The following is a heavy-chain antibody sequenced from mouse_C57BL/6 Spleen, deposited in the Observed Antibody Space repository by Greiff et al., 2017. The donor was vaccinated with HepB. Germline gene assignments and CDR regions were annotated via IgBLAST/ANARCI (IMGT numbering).Heavy chain of an antibody. V-gene: IGHV14-2*01. CDR3: ARNYGSSYWYFDV. CDR1: GFNIKDYY. Sequence: VQLQQSGAELVKPGASVKLSCTASGFNIKDYYMHWVKQRTEQGLEWIGRIDPEDGETKYAPTFQGQATITADTSSNTAYLQLSSLTSEDTAVYYCARNYGSSYWYFDVWGTGTTVTVSS. D-gene: IGHD1-1*01. CDR2: IDPEDGET. J-gene: IGHJ1*03.